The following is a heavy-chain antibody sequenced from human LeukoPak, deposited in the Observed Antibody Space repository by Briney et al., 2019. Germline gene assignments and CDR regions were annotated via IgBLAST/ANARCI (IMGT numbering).Heavy chain of an antibody. V-gene: IGHV5-51*01. CDR3: ARNPTTVTTSPDY. Sequence: GESLKISCKGSGYSFTNNWIGWVRQMPGKGLEWMGIIYPGDSDTRYSPSFQGQVTISADKSINTAYLQWSSLKASDTAMYYCARNPTTVTTSPDYWGQGTLVTVSS. D-gene: IGHD4-11*01. J-gene: IGHJ4*02. CDR2: IYPGDSDT. CDR1: GYSFTNNW.